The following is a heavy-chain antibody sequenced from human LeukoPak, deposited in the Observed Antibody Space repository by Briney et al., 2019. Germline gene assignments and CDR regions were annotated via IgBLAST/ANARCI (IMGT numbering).Heavy chain of an antibody. J-gene: IGHJ4*02. V-gene: IGHV4-38-2*02. CDR2: IHHTGNT. D-gene: IGHD3-16*02. Sequence: PSETLSLTCTVSGSSIRTYTHWGWIRQPPGKGLEWIASIHHTGNTYYNPSLESRVTISIDTSKNQFSLKLSSVTAADTAVYYCARYDVWGSYRAFDYWGQGTLVTVSS. CDR3: ARYDVWGSYRAFDY. CDR1: GSSIRTYTH.